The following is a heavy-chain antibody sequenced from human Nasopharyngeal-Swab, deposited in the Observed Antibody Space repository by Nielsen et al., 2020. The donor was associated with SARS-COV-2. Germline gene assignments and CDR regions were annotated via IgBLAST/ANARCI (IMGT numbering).Heavy chain of an antibody. D-gene: IGHD3-10*01. V-gene: IGHV1-8*01. CDR2: MNPNSGNT. Sequence: ASVTVSCKASVYTFTRYDINWVRQATGQGLEWMGWMNPNSGNTGYAQKFQGRVTMTSNTSISTAYMELSSLRSEDTAVYFCARVVRTRYGSGSYGGFDPWGQGTLVTVSS. CDR3: ARVVRTRYGSGSYGGFDP. CDR1: VYTFTRYD. J-gene: IGHJ5*02.